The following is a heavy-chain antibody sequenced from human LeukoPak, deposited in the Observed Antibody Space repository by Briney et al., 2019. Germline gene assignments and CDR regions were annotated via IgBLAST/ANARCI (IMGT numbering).Heavy chain of an antibody. CDR2: IYYNGST. CDR3: ARCYYGSGSYYGY. D-gene: IGHD3-10*01. Sequence: PSETLSPTCTVSGGSISSSSYYWGWIRQPPGKGLEWIGSIYYNGSTYYNPSLKSRVTISVDTSKNQFSLKLSSVTAADTAVYYCARCYYGSGSYYGYWGQGTLVTVSS. CDR1: GGSISSSSYY. J-gene: IGHJ4*02. V-gene: IGHV4-39*07.